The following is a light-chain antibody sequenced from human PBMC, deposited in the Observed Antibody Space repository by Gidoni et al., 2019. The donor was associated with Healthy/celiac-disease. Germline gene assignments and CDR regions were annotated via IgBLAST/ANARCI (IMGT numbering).Light chain of an antibody. J-gene: IGLJ2*01. Sequence: SSELTQPPSVSVSPGQTASITCSGDTLGDKYACWYQQKPGQSPVLVIYQDSKRPSGIPERFSGSNSGNTATLPISGTQAMDEAYYDCQAWDSSSVVFGVGTKLTVL. CDR2: QDS. V-gene: IGLV3-1*01. CDR3: QAWDSSSVV. CDR1: TLGDKY.